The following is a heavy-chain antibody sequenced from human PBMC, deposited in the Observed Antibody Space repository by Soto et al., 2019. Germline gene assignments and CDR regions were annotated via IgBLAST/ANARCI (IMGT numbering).Heavy chain of an antibody. V-gene: IGHV4-34*01. Sequence: SETLSLTCAVYGGSFSGYYWSWIRQPPGKGLEWIGEINHSGSTNYNPSLKSRVTISADTSKNQFSLKLSSVTAADTAVYYCARGQQQLAYFQHWGQGTLVTVSS. CDR2: INHSGST. CDR1: GGSFSGYY. CDR3: ARGQQQLAYFQH. J-gene: IGHJ1*01. D-gene: IGHD6-13*01.